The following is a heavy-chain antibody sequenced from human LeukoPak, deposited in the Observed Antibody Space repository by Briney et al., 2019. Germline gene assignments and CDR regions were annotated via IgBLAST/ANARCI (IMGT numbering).Heavy chain of an antibody. D-gene: IGHD3-10*01. Sequence: PGGSLRLSCAASVFTFSSYLMSWVRQAPGKGLEWVANIKQVGSEKYYVDSVKGRFTISRDNAKNSLYLQMNSLRDEDTAVYYCARVDGSGSYYIYYYYYMDVWGKGTTVTVSS. CDR1: VFTFSSYL. CDR3: ARVDGSGSYYIYYYYYMDV. CDR2: IKQVGSEK. V-gene: IGHV3-7*01. J-gene: IGHJ6*03.